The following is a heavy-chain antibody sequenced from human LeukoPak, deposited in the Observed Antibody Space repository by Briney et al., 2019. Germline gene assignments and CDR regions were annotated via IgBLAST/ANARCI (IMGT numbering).Heavy chain of an antibody. CDR1: GGSISSGDYY. D-gene: IGHD3-22*01. V-gene: IGHV4-30-4*01. Sequence: SETLSLTCTVSGGSISSGDYYWSWIRQPPGKGLEWIGYIYYSGSTYYNPSLKSRVTISVDTSKNQFSLKLSSVTAADTAVYYCARVYYYDSSGYYEGYFQHWGQGTLVTVSS. CDR3: ARVYYYDSSGYYEGYFQH. CDR2: IYYSGST. J-gene: IGHJ1*01.